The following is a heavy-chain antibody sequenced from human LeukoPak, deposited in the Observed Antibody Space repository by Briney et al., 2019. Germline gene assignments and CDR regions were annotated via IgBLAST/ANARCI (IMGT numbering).Heavy chain of an antibody. CDR2: IYYSGST. CDR3: ARSEVTIFDGIDP. D-gene: IGHD3-3*01. CDR1: GGSISSGGYY. Sequence: SQTLSLTCTVSGGSISSGGYYWSWIRQHPGKGLEWIGYIYYSGSTYYNPALKSRVTISVDTSKNQFSLKLSSVTAADTAVYYCARSEVTIFDGIDPWGQGTLATVSS. V-gene: IGHV4-31*03. J-gene: IGHJ5*02.